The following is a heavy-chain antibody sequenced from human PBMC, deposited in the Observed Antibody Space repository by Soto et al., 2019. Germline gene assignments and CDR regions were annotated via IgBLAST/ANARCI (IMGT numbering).Heavy chain of an antibody. J-gene: IGHJ4*02. CDR2: ISAYNGNT. CDR1: GYTFTSYG. D-gene: IGHD2-15*01. Sequence: QVQLVHSGAEVKKPGASVKVSCKASGYTFTSYGISWVRQAPGQGLEWMGWISAYNGNTNYAQKLQGRVTMTTDASTSTAYMELRSLRSDATAVYYCARDFLVVVRHPLDYWGQGTLVTVSS. CDR3: ARDFLVVVRHPLDY. V-gene: IGHV1-18*01.